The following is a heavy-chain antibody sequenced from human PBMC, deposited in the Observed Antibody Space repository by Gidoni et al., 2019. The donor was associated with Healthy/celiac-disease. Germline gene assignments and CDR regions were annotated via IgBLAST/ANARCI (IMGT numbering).Heavy chain of an antibody. Sequence: QVQLQASGPGLVKPSETLSLTCTVSGGYSSSYYWSWIRQPPGKGLAWIGYIYYSGSTTYNPSLKSRGTISVDTSKNQFSLKLSSVTAADTAVYYCARLAITMVRGVISYYFDYWGQGTLVTVSS. J-gene: IGHJ4*02. V-gene: IGHV4-59*01. CDR2: IYYSGST. D-gene: IGHD3-10*01. CDR3: ARLAITMVRGVISYYFDY. CDR1: GGYSSSYY.